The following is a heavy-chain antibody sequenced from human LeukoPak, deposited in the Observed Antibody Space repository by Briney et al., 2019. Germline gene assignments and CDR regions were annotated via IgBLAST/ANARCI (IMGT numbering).Heavy chain of an antibody. Sequence: SETLSLTCTVSGGSISSGVYYWRWIRQPPGKGLEWIGYIYYSGSAYYNPSLKSRVTISVDTSKNQFSLKLSSVTASDTAVYYCAREIDYFFDYWGQGTLVTVSS. CDR1: GGSISSGVYY. J-gene: IGHJ4*02. D-gene: IGHD4/OR15-4a*01. CDR3: AREIDYFFDY. CDR2: IYYSGSA. V-gene: IGHV4-30-4*08.